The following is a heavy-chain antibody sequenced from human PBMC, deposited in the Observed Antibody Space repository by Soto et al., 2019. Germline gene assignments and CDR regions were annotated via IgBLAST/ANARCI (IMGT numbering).Heavy chain of an antibody. J-gene: IGHJ6*02. Sequence: SEALSVTCAVSGGSISRGGYSWSWIRQPPGKGLEWIGYIYHSGSTYYNPSLKSRVTISVDRSKNQFSLKLSSVTAADTAVYYCARAHYGDYGYGMDVWGQGTTVTVS. D-gene: IGHD4-17*01. CDR3: ARAHYGDYGYGMDV. CDR1: GGSISRGGYS. CDR2: IYHSGST. V-gene: IGHV4-30-2*01.